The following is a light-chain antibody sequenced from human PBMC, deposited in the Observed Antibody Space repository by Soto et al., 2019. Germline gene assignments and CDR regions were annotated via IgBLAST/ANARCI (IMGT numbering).Light chain of an antibody. Sequence: QSVLTQPASVSGSPGQSITISCTGTSSDVGGYNYVSWYQQHPGKAPKLMIYDVSNRPSGVSNRFSGSKSGNTASLTISGLQAEDEADYYCSSCTSSSTRVFGGGTRSPS. CDR1: SSDVGGYNY. J-gene: IGLJ2*01. CDR2: DVS. V-gene: IGLV2-14*01. CDR3: SSCTSSSTRV.